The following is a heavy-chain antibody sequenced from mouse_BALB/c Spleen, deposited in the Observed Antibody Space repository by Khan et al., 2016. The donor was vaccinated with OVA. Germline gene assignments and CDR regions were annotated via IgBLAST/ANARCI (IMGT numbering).Heavy chain of an antibody. D-gene: IGHD2-2*01. CDR1: GFTFSDYY. V-gene: IGHV5-12*02. CDR3: ARHPRLRRLLYAMDY. J-gene: IGHJ4*01. Sequence: EVELVESGGGLVQPGGSLKLSCATSGFTFSDYYMYWVRQTPEKRLEWVAYISNGGGSTYYPDTVKGRFTISRDNAKNTLYLQMSRLKSEDTAMYYCARHPRLRRLLYAMDYWGQGTSVTVSS. CDR2: ISNGGGST.